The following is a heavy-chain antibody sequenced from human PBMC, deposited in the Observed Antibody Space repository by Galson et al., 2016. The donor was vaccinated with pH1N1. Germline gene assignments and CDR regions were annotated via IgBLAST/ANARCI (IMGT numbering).Heavy chain of an antibody. Sequence: SLRLSCAASGFSVIDNYMTWVRQAPGKGLEWVSYIRSSRRDTNYADSVKGRFSISRDNAKNLLFLQMNSLRAEDTAVYCCARVGVSGAAVFVLWGQGALVTVTP. CDR3: ARVGVSGAAVFVL. J-gene: IGHJ4*02. CDR2: IRSSRRDT. D-gene: IGHD6-19*01. CDR1: GFSVIDNY. V-gene: IGHV3-11*06.